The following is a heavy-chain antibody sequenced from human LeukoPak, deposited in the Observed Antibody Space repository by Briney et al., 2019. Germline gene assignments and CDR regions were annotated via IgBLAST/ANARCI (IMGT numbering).Heavy chain of an antibody. CDR1: GFTFGSCA. V-gene: IGHV3-30-3*01. J-gene: IGHJ4*02. D-gene: IGHD2-2*01. Sequence: GGSLRLSCAASGFTFGSCAMHWVRQAPGKGLEWVALISYDGNSKYYADSVKGRFTISRDNSKNTLFLQMDSLRPEDTAMYSCARVGPTGYCSSTSCYADNWGQGTLVIVSS. CDR3: ARVGPTGYCSSTSCYADN. CDR2: ISYDGNSK.